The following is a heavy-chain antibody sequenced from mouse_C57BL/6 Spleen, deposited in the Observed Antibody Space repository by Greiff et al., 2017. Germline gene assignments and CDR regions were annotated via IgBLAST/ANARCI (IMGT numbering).Heavy chain of an antibody. D-gene: IGHD1-1*01. CDR3: AREDYGSGFAY. Sequence: EVKLMESEGGLVQPGSSMKLSCTASGFTFSDYYMAWVRQVPEKGLEWVANINYDGSSTYYLDSLKSRFIISRDNAKNILYLQMSSLKSEDTATYYCAREDYGSGFAYWGQGTLVTVSA. J-gene: IGHJ3*01. V-gene: IGHV5-16*01. CDR1: GFTFSDYY. CDR2: INYDGSST.